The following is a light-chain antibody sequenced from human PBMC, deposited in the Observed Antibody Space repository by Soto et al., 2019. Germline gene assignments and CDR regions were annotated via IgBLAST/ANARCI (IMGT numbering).Light chain of an antibody. Sequence: DIQMTQSPSTLSASIGDRVTITCRASQTISTWLAWYQQKPGKAPKLLIYKASYLKSGVPSRFSGSGSGTELTLTISSLQPDDFATYYCQQYNGYSRTFGQGTKVEIK. CDR2: KAS. CDR3: QQYNGYSRT. CDR1: QTISTW. V-gene: IGKV1-5*03. J-gene: IGKJ1*01.